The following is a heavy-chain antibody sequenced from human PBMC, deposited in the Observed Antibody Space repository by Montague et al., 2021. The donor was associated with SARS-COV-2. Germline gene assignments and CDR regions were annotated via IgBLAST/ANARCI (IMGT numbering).Heavy chain of an antibody. J-gene: IGHJ5*02. CDR3: ARGGGYCSGGSCYYWFDP. Sequence: SETLSLTCTVSGDSISSYYWNWIRQPPGEGLEWIGYIYNSGTTNYNPSVKGRVTISVDTSKDQFSLKLNSVTAADTAVYYCARGGGYCSGGSCYYWFDPWGQGTLVTVSS. CDR1: GDSISSYY. D-gene: IGHD2-15*01. V-gene: IGHV4-59*01. CDR2: IYNSGTT.